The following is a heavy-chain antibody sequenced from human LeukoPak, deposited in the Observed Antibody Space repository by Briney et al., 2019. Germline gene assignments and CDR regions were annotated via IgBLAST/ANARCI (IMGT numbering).Heavy chain of an antibody. J-gene: IGHJ4*02. CDR1: GFTFSTCP. CDR3: AEAVAGTEWGFDY. Sequence: GGSLRLSCVAFGFTFSTCPMHWVRQAPGKGLEWVSAISASGGSTYYADSVKGRFTISRDNSKNTLYLQMNSLRAEDTAVYYRAEAVAGTEWGFDYWGQGTLVTVSS. CDR2: ISASGGST. V-gene: IGHV3-23*01. D-gene: IGHD6-19*01.